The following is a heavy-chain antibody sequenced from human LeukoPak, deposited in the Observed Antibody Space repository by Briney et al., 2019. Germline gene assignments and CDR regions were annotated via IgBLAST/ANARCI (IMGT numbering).Heavy chain of an antibody. D-gene: IGHD6-13*01. J-gene: IGHJ4*02. V-gene: IGHV1-8*03. Sequence: GASVKVSCKASGYTFTSYDINWVRQATGQGLEWMGWMNPNSGNTGYAQKFQGRVTITRNTSISTAYMELSSLRSEDTAVYYCARSKPGIAAAGKDYWGQGTLVTVSS. CDR2: MNPNSGNT. CDR1: GYTFTSYD. CDR3: ARSKPGIAAAGKDY.